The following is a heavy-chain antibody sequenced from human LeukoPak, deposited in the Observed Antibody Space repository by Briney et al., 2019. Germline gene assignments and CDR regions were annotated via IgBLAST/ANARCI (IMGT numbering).Heavy chain of an antibody. D-gene: IGHD6-13*01. J-gene: IGHJ6*03. CDR2: IYYSGST. CDR3: ARDAVAGRYYYYMDV. Sequence: PSETLSLTCTVSGGSISSHYWSWIRQPPGKGLEWIGYIYYSGSTNYNPSLKSRVTISVDSSKNQFSLKLSSVTAADTAVYYCARDAVAGRYYYYMDVWGIGTTVTVSS. V-gene: IGHV4-59*11. CDR1: GGSISSHY.